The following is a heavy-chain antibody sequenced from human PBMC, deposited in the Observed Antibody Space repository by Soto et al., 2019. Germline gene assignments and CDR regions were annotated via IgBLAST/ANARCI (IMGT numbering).Heavy chain of an antibody. CDR3: TRGRYSSGWRDYYYFGLDV. J-gene: IGHJ6*02. CDR2: VNHSGST. V-gene: IGHV4-34*01. CDR1: GGSFSSYY. D-gene: IGHD6-19*01. Sequence: PSETLSLTCAVYGGSFSSYYWNLIRQSPGKGLEWIGEVNHSGSTNYNPSLKSRVTLSVDTSKNQFSLRLTSVTAADTGIYYCTRGRYSSGWRDYYYFGLDVWGQGTTVTAP.